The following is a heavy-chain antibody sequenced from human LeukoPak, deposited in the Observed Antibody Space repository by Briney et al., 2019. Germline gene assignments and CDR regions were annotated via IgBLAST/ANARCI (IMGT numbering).Heavy chain of an antibody. J-gene: IGHJ6*02. D-gene: IGHD2-2*01. CDR2: IIPIFGTA. V-gene: IGHV1-69*13. Sequence: ASVKVSCKASGGTFSSYGISWVRQAPGQGLEWMGGIIPIFGTANYGQKFQGRVTINADESTSTAYMELSSLRSEDTAVYYCARKYCSSTRCKRLVYYGMDVWGQGTTVTVSS. CDR3: ARKYCSSTRCKRLVYYGMDV. CDR1: GGTFSSYG.